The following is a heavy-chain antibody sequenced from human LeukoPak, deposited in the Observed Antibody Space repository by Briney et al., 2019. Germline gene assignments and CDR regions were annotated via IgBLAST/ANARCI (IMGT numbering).Heavy chain of an antibody. Sequence: ASVKVSYKVSGYTLTELSMHWVRQAPGKGLEWMGGFDPEDGETIYAQKFQGRVTVTEDTSTDTAYMELSSLRSEDTAVYYCATSLGYYYYGMDVWGQGTTVTVSS. J-gene: IGHJ6*02. V-gene: IGHV1-24*01. CDR1: GYTLTELS. CDR3: ATSLGYYYYGMDV. CDR2: FDPEDGET.